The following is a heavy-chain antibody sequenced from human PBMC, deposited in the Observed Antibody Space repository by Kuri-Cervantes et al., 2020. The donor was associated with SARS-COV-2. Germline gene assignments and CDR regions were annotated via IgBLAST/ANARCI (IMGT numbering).Heavy chain of an antibody. V-gene: IGHV3-30-3*01. D-gene: IGHD6-19*01. CDR3: AGLDEYSSGWHNDY. Sequence: GGSLRLSFAASGFTFSSYAMHWVRQAPGKGLEWVAVISYDGSNKYYADSVKGRFTISRYNSKNTLYLQMNSLRAEDTAVYYCAGLDEYSSGWHNDYWGQGTLVTVSS. CDR2: ISYDGSNK. CDR1: GFTFSSYA. J-gene: IGHJ4*02.